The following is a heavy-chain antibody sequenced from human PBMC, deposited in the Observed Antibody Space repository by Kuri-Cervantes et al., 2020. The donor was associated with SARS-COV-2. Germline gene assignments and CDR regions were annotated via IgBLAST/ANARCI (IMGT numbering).Heavy chain of an antibody. CDR2: IYTSGST. D-gene: IGHD3-3*01. CDR1: GGSISSYY. J-gene: IGHJ4*02. CDR3: ARNFWSGSGVAY. Sequence: GSLRLSCTVSGGSISSYYWSWIRQPAGKGLEWIGRIYTSGSTNYNPSLKSRVTMSVDTSKNQFSLKLSSVTAADTAVYYCARNFWSGSGVAYWGQGTLVTVSS. V-gene: IGHV4-4*07.